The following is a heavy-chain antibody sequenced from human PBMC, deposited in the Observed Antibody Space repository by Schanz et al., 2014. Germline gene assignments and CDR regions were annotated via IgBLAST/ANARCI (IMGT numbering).Heavy chain of an antibody. J-gene: IGHJ4*02. Sequence: QVHLVQSGAEVHKPGASLKISCKASGYTFTNFFLHWVRQAPGQGLEWLGWMNPNSGNPGFAQKFRGRVTMTRNTSMSTAYIDLHIRTSEDTAVYYCARGRTFDYWGQGTLVTVSS. CDR1: GYTFTNFF. CDR3: ARGRTFDY. CDR2: MNPNSGNP. V-gene: IGHV1-8*02.